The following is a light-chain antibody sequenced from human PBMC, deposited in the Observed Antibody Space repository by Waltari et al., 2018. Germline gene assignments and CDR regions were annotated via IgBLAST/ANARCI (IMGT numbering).Light chain of an antibody. J-gene: IGKJ4*01. CDR3: MQSLQTPLT. CDR1: QSLLHSNGYYY. Sequence: DIVMTQSPLSLPVTPGEPASISCRSSQSLLHSNGYYYLDWYLQKPGQSPQLLIYLGSNRASGVPDRFTGSGSCTTFTLKISRVEAEDVGVYYCMQSLQTPLTFGGGTKVEIK. V-gene: IGKV2-28*01. CDR2: LGS.